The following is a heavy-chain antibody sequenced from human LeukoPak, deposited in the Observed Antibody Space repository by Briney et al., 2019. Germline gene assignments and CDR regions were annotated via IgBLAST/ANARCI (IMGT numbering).Heavy chain of an antibody. V-gene: IGHV3-11*01. CDR3: ARIWSARDWFDP. CDR2: IKKGSAAT. CDR1: GFTFRDYH. D-gene: IGHD1-1*01. Sequence: PGGSLRLSCAASGFTFRDYHMTWIRQAPGKGLEWISYIKKGSAATYYADSVTGRFVIFRDDARNSLYLHLTNLRAEDTATYFCARIWSARDWFDPWGQGTQVVVSS. J-gene: IGHJ5*02.